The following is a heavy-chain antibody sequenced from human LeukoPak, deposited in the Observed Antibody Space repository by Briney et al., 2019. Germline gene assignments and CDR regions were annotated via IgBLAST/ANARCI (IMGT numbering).Heavy chain of an antibody. J-gene: IGHJ4*02. D-gene: IGHD2-15*01. CDR1: GFTLSSYE. V-gene: IGHV3-48*03. Sequence: QPGGSLRLSCAASGFTLSSYEMNRVRQAPGKGLEWVSYISSSGSTIYYADSVKGRFTISRDNAKNSLYLQMNSLRAEDTAIYYCARGAATNLWPSDYWGQGTLVTVSS. CDR3: ARGAATNLWPSDY. CDR2: ISSSGSTI.